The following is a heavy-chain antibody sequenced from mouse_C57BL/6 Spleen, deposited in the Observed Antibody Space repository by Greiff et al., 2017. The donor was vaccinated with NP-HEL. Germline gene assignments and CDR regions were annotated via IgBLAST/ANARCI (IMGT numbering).Heavy chain of an antibody. CDR2: ISDGGSYT. J-gene: IGHJ2*01. D-gene: IGHD2-3*01. CDR3: ARDASPDGYYPYYFDY. V-gene: IGHV5-4*01. Sequence: EVKLVESGGGLVKPGGSLKLSCAASGFTFSSYAMSWVRQTPEKRLEWVATISDGGSYTYYPDNVKGRFTISRDNAKNNLYLPMSHLKSEDTAMYYCARDASPDGYYPYYFDYWGQGTTLTVSS. CDR1: GFTFSSYA.